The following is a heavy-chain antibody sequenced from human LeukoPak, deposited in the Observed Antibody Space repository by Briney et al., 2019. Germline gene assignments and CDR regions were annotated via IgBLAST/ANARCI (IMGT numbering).Heavy chain of an antibody. CDR3: AKDTMYSSSWYPWGGYMDV. CDR2: ISWNSGSI. V-gene: IGHV3-9*01. D-gene: IGHD6-13*01. CDR1: GFTFDDYA. J-gene: IGHJ6*03. Sequence: GGSLRLSCAASGFTFDDYAMHWVRHAPGKGLEWVSGISWNSGSIGYADSVKGRFTISRDNAKNSLYLQMNSLRAEDTALYYCAKDTMYSSSWYPWGGYMDVWDKGTTVTVSS.